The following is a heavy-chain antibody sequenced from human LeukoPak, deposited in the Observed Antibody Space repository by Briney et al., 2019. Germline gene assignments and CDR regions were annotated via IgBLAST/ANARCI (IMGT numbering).Heavy chain of an antibody. CDR2: INPNSGGT. CDR1: GYTFTGYY. D-gene: IGHD2-21*02. V-gene: IGHV1-2*04. J-gene: IGHJ4*02. Sequence: ASVKVSCKASGYTFTGYYMHWVRQAPGQGLEWMGWINPNSGGTNYAQKFQGWVTMTRDTPISTAYMELSRLRSDDTAVYYCARVSKVVTAIAFDYWGQGTLVTVSS. CDR3: ARVSKVVTAIAFDY.